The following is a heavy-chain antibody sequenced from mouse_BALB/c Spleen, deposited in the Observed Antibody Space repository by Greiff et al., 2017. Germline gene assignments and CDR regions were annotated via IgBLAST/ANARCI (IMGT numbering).Heavy chain of an antibody. CDR1: GFAFSSYD. J-gene: IGHJ2*01. V-gene: IGHV5-12-1*01. CDR3: SRSAPGYYFDY. CDR2: ISSGGGST. Sequence: EVQRVESGGGLVKPGGSLKLSCAASGFAFSSYDMSWVRQTPERRLEWVAYISSGGGSTYYPDTVKGRFTISRDKAKNTLYLQMSSLKSEDTAMYYWSRSAPGYYFDYWGQGTTLTVSS.